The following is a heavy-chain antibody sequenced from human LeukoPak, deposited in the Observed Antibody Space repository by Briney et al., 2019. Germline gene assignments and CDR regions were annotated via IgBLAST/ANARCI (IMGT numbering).Heavy chain of an antibody. J-gene: IGHJ4*02. V-gene: IGHV4-59*12. CDR1: GGSISSYY. CDR2: IYHSGST. Sequence: SETLSLTCTVSGGSISSYYWSWIRQPPGKRLEWIGCIYHSGSTYYNPSLKSRVTISVDTSKNQFSLKLSSVTAADTAVYYCARDSGTRTWFWDYWGQGTLVTVSS. D-gene: IGHD3-22*01. CDR3: ARDSGTRTWFWDY.